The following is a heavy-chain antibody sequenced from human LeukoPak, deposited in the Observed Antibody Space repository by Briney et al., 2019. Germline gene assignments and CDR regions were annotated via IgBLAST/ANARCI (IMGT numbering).Heavy chain of an antibody. CDR1: GFTFSSYG. CDR2: IWYDGSNK. V-gene: IGHV3-33*01. CDR3: AREYSSSWYPYYYYGMDV. D-gene: IGHD6-13*01. J-gene: IGHJ6*02. Sequence: QPGGSLRLSCAASGFTFSSYGMHWVRQAPGKGLEWVADIWYDGSNKYYADSVKGRFTISRDNSKNTLYLQMNSLRAEDTAVYYCAREYSSSWYPYYYYGMDVWGQGTTVTVSS.